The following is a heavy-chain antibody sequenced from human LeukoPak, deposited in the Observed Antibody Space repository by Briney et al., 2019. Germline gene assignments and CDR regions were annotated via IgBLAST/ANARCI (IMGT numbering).Heavy chain of an antibody. CDR1: GGSISSGSYY. CDR2: IYTSGST. CDR3: ARDSLTTRTPFHY. Sequence: PSETLTLTCTVSGGSISSGSYYWSWIRQPAGKGLEWIGRIYTSGSTNYNPSLKSRVTISVDTSKNQFSLKLSSVTAADTAVYYCARDSLTTRTPFHYCGEGTLVTVSS. J-gene: IGHJ4*02. V-gene: IGHV4-61*02. D-gene: IGHD4-11*01.